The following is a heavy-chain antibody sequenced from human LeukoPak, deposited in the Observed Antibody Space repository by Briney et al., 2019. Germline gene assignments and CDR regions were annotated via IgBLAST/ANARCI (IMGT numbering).Heavy chain of an antibody. V-gene: IGHV4-39*07. D-gene: IGHD3-10*01. CDR3: ARDHARTTMVRGVIGY. J-gene: IGHJ4*02. Sequence: WVRQAPGKGLEWIGSIYYSGSTYYNPSLKSRVTISVDTSKNQFSLKLSSVTAADTAVYYCARDHARTTMVRGVIGYWGQGTLVTVSS. CDR2: IYYSGST.